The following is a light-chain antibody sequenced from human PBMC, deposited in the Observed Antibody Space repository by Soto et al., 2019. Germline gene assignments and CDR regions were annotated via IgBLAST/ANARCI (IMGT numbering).Light chain of an antibody. CDR2: AVS. CDR3: SLYTTSSTVI. V-gene: IGLV2-14*03. Sequence: QSALTQPASVSGSPGQSITISCTGTSSDVGDHNYVSWYQQQPGKAPKLMIYAVSNRPSGVSNRFSGSKSGNTASLTISGLQAEDEADYYCSLYTTSSTVIFGGGTKLTVL. J-gene: IGLJ2*01. CDR1: SSDVGDHNY.